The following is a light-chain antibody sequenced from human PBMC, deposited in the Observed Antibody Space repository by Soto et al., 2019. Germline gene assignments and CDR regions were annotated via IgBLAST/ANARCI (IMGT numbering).Light chain of an antibody. V-gene: IGLV2-11*01. CDR1: SSDVTSYNY. J-gene: IGLJ2*01. Sequence: QSVLTQPRSVSGSPGQSVTISCTGTSSDVTSYNYVSWYQHLPGKAPKLLIYDVSNRPSGVPDRFSGSQSGNTASLTISGLQADDEADYYCCSSTGRFSLVFGGGTKLTVL. CDR3: CSSTGRFSLV. CDR2: DVS.